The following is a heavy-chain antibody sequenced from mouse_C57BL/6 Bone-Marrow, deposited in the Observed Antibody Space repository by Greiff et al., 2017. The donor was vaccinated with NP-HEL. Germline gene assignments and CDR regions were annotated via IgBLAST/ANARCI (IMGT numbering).Heavy chain of an antibody. V-gene: IGHV2-9*01. D-gene: IGHD3-2*02. CDR2: IWGGGST. Sequence: QVQLKESGPGLVVPSQSLSMSCPVSGFSLTSYGVDWVRQPSGKGLEWLGVIWGGGSTNDYSALMSRLSICKVYSKSHVFLKMNSLQTDNTAMYYCGADNSGNIACAYWGQGTLVTVSA. J-gene: IGHJ3*01. CDR1: GFSLTSYG. CDR3: GADNSGNIACAY.